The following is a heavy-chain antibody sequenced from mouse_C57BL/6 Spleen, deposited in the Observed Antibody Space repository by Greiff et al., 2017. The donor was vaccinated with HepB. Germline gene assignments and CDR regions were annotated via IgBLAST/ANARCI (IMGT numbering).Heavy chain of an antibody. Sequence: EVQLQQSGPGMVKPSQSLSLTCTVTGYSITSGYDWHWIRHFPGNKLEWMGYISYSGSTNYNPSLKSRISITHDTSKNHFFLKLNSVTTEDTATYYCARGGYTPYAMDYWGQGTSVTVSS. J-gene: IGHJ4*01. CDR3: ARGGYTPYAMDY. CDR1: GYSITSGYD. CDR2: ISYSGST. V-gene: IGHV3-1*01. D-gene: IGHD3-1*01.